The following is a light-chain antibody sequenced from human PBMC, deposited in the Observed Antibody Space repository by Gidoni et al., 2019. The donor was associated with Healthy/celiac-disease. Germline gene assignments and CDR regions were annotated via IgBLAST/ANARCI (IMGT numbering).Light chain of an antibody. CDR2: GAS. V-gene: IGKV3-20*01. Sequence: APRLLIYGASSRATGIPDRFSGSGSGTDFTLTISRLEPEDFAVYYCLQYSSSRWTFGQGTKVELK. J-gene: IGKJ1*01. CDR3: LQYSSSRWT.